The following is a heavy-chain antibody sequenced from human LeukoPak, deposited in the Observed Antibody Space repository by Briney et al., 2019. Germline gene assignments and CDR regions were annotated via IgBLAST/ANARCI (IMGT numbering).Heavy chain of an antibody. D-gene: IGHD4-11*01. Sequence: SETLSLTCTVSGGSISSYYWSWIRQPPGKGLEWIGYIYTSGSTNYNPSLKSRVTISVDTSKNQFSLKLSSATAADTAVYYCARLHSIYYYYMDVWGKGTTVTVSS. J-gene: IGHJ6*03. V-gene: IGHV4-4*09. CDR3: ARLHSIYYYYMDV. CDR2: IYTSGST. CDR1: GGSISSYY.